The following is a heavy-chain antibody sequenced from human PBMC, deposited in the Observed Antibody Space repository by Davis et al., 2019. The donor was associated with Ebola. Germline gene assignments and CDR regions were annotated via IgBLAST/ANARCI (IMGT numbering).Heavy chain of an antibody. CDR3: VTSKSGTYAY. Sequence: GESLKISCAASGFTFSGSAMHWVRRASGKGLEWVGRIRSIANNHATGYAASVKGRFTISREDSRNTVYLQLNSLKFEDTAVYYCVTSKSGTYAYWGQGKLVTVSS. J-gene: IGHJ4*02. CDR1: GFTFSGSA. V-gene: IGHV3-73*01. D-gene: IGHD1-26*01. CDR2: IRSIANNHAT.